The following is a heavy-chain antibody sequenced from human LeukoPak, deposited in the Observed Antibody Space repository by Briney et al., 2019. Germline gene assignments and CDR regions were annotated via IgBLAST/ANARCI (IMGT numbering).Heavy chain of an antibody. CDR3: ARLSSNGDYDPRFQH. CDR1: GFTFSSYS. CDR2: ISSSSSYI. J-gene: IGHJ1*01. D-gene: IGHD2-8*01. V-gene: IGHV3-21*01. Sequence: GGSLRLSCAASGFTFSSYSMNWVRQAPGKGLEWVSSISSSSSYIYYADSVKGRFTISRDNAKDSLYLQMNSLRAEDTAVYYCARLSSNGDYDPRFQHWGQGTLVTVSS.